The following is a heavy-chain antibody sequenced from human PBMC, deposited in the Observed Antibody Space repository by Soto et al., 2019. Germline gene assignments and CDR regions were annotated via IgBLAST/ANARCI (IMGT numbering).Heavy chain of an antibody. CDR3: ARDASTPVPSAYGMDV. CDR2: IWYDGSNK. D-gene: IGHD2-2*01. J-gene: IGHJ6*02. V-gene: IGHV3-33*01. Sequence: GGSLRLSCAASGFTFCSYGMHWVRQAPGKGLEWVAVIWYDGSNKYYADSVKGRFTISRDNSKNTLYLQMNSLRAEDTAVYYCARDASTPVPSAYGMDVWGQGTTVTVSS. CDR1: GFTFCSYG.